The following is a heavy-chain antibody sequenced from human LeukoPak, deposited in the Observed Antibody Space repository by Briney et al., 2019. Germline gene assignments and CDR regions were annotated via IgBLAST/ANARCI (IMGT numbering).Heavy chain of an antibody. J-gene: IGHJ6*02. CDR2: IYYSGST. CDR3: ARLRRDNSSGNYYYYYGMDV. Sequence: SETLSLTCTVSGGSTSSYYWSWIREPPGKGLEWIGYIYYSGSTNYNPSLKSRVTISVDTSKNQFSLKLSSVTAADTAVYYCARLRRDNSSGNYYYYYGMDVWGQGTTVTVSS. D-gene: IGHD3-22*01. V-gene: IGHV4-59*08. CDR1: GGSTSSYY.